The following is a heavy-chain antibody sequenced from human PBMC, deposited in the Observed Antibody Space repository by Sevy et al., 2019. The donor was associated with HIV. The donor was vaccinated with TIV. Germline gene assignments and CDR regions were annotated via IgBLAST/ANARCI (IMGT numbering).Heavy chain of an antibody. Sequence: ASVKVSCKASGGTFSSYAISWVRQAPRQGLEWMGGIIPIFGTANYAQKFQGRVTITADESRGTAYMELSSLRSEDTAVYYCARREYCSGGSCYLQGPYYYYGMDVWGQGTTVTVSS. J-gene: IGHJ6*02. CDR2: IIPIFGTA. D-gene: IGHD2-15*01. CDR3: ARREYCSGGSCYLQGPYYYYGMDV. V-gene: IGHV1-69*13. CDR1: GGTFSSYA.